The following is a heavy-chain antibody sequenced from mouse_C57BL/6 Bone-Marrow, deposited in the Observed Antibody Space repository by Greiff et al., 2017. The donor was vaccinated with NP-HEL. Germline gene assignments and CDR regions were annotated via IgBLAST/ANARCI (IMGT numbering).Heavy chain of an antibody. CDR1: GYTFTSYG. Sequence: VKLVESGAELARPGASVKLSCKASGYTFTSYGISWVKQRTGQGLEWIGEIYPRSGNTYYNEKFKGKATLTADKSSSTAYMELRSLTSEDSAVYFCAGYYGTYWYFDVWGTGTTVTVSS. CDR3: AGYYGTYWYFDV. CDR2: IYPRSGNT. D-gene: IGHD1-1*01. J-gene: IGHJ1*03. V-gene: IGHV1-81*01.